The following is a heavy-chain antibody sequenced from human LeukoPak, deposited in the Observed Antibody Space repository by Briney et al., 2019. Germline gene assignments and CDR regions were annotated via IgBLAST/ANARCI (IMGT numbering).Heavy chain of an antibody. J-gene: IGHJ3*02. Sequence: PSETLSLTCTVSGGSISSSSYYWGWIRQPPGKGLEWIGSAYYTGSTYYNPSLKSRVTISVDTSKNQFSLKLSSVTAADTAVYYCARQSGAFDIWGQGTMITFSS. CDR1: GGSISSSSYY. D-gene: IGHD3-3*01. CDR3: ARQSGAFDI. V-gene: IGHV4-39*01. CDR2: AYYTGST.